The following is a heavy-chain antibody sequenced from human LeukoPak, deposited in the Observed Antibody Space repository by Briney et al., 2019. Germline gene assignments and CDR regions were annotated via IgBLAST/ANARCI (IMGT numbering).Heavy chain of an antibody. CDR2: IDGSGGTT. D-gene: IGHD3-22*01. V-gene: IGHV3-23*01. CDR1: GFTFTRNA. Sequence: GGSLRLSCAASGFTFTRNAMAWVRQAPGKGLEWVSAIDGSGGTTFYADSVKGRVTISRVQSTNTVYLQTNSLRAEDTAVYYCAKGNYDRSGYSLDYWGQGTLVTVSS. CDR3: AKGNYDRSGYSLDY. J-gene: IGHJ4*02.